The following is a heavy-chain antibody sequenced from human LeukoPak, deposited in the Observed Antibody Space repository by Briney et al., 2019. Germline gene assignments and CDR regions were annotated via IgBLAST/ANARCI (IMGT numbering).Heavy chain of an antibody. Sequence: GGSLRLSCAASGFTVSSNYMSWVRQAPGKGLEWVAVISYDGSNKYYADSVKGRFTISRDNSKNTLYLQMNSLRAEDTAVYYCAREADSSGYGYFDYWGQGTLVTVSS. V-gene: IGHV3-30-3*01. CDR3: AREADSSGYGYFDY. D-gene: IGHD3-22*01. J-gene: IGHJ4*02. CDR2: ISYDGSNK. CDR1: GFTVSSNY.